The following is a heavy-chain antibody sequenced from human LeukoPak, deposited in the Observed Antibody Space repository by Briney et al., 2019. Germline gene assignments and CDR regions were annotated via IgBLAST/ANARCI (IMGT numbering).Heavy chain of an antibody. J-gene: IGHJ3*01. D-gene: IGHD5-24*01. CDR2: VFHSGTT. CDR1: GDSLTSHF. CDR3: ARRMATVTDTFDV. Sequence: SETLPLTCNVSGDSLTSHFWSWIGQPPGKGLEWIGYVFHSGTTNYSPPLKSRVTISLDTSKKRVYLRLASVTAADTAVYYCARRMATVTDTFDVWGRGTMVSVSS. V-gene: IGHV4-59*08.